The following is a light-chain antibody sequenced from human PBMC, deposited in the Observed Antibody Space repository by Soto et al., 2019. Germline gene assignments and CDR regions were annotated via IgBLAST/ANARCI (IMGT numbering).Light chain of an antibody. CDR3: SSYTSSSTWV. V-gene: IGLV2-14*01. CDR1: SSDVGGYNY. Sequence: QSALTQPASVSGSPGQSITISYTGTSSDVGGYNYVSWYQQHPGKVPKLMICEVTNRPSGVSNRFSGSKSGNTASLTISGLQTEDEADYYCSSYTSSSTWVSGGGTKLTVL. CDR2: EVT. J-gene: IGLJ3*02.